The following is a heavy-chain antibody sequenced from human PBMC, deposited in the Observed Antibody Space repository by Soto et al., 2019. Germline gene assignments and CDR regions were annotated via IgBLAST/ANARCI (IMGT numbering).Heavy chain of an antibody. D-gene: IGHD3-3*01. CDR1: GFTFTSSA. CDR2: IVVGSGNT. CDR3: AAYPADFWSGRAGDY. V-gene: IGHV1-58*02. J-gene: IGHJ4*02. Sequence: GASVKVSCKASGFTFTSSAMQWVRQARGQRLEWIGWIVVGSGNTNYAQKFQERVTITRDMSTSTAYMELSSLRSEDTAVYYCAAYPADFWSGRAGDYWGQGTLVTVSS.